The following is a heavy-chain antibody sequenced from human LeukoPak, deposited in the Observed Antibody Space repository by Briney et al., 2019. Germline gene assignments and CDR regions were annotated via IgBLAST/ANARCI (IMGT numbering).Heavy chain of an antibody. V-gene: IGHV1-46*01. CDR1: GYTFTNYF. Sequence: ASVKVSCKPSGYTFTNYFIHWVRQAHGQGLERMGMINPSDGSTDYAQKFQGRVTMTRDTSTTTVYMEMNSLRSEDTAIYYCARDGGCSSGGYCRRNYFDYWGQGTLVTVSS. CDR3: ARDGGCSSGGYCRRNYFDY. CDR2: INPSDGST. J-gene: IGHJ4*02. D-gene: IGHD2-15*01.